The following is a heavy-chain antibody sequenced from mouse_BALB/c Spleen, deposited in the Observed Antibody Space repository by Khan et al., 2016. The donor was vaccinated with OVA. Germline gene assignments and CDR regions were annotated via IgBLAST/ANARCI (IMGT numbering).Heavy chain of an antibody. J-gene: IGHJ2*01. CDR3: ARSVTITTVVATDFDY. Sequence: EVKLLESGPGLVKPSQSLSLTCTVTGYSITSDYAWNWIRQFPGNKLEWMGYISYSGRTSYNPSLKSRLSITRDPSKNQFFLQLNSVTTEDTATYYCARSVTITTVVATDFDYWGQGTTLTVSS. V-gene: IGHV3-2*02. CDR2: ISYSGRT. CDR1: GYSITSDYA. D-gene: IGHD1-1*01.